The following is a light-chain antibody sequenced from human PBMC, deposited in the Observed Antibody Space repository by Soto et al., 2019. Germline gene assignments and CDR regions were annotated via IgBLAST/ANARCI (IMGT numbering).Light chain of an antibody. CDR3: AVWDASLNGPL. Sequence: QSVLTQPPSASGTPGQRVTISCSGSTSNIGSNTLNWYQHLPGAAPKLLIYSDDQRPSGVPDRFSGSKSGTSASLAISGLQSEDEADYYCAVWDASLNGPLFGAGTKVTVL. CDR2: SDD. V-gene: IGLV1-44*01. J-gene: IGLJ2*01. CDR1: TSNIGSNT.